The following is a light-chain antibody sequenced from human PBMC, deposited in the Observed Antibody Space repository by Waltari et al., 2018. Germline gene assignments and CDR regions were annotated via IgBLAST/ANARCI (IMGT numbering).Light chain of an antibody. CDR1: NSTIGRNP. Sequence: QPVLTQPPPPSGTPRQRVTISCPGANSTIGRNPVLWYQQFPGAAPTLLVYNNFQRPSGVPDRFSGSKSGTSASLAILGVRPEDEADYYCATWDDSLNGPVFGGGTKLTVL. CDR3: ATWDDSLNGPV. J-gene: IGLJ2*01. V-gene: IGLV1-44*01. CDR2: NNF.